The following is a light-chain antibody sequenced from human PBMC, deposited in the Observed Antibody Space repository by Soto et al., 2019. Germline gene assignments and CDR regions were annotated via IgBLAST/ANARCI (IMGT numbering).Light chain of an antibody. CDR1: QSISSY. J-gene: IGKJ2*01. CDR3: QHTTDFT. V-gene: IGKV1-39*01. Sequence: DIQMTQSPSSLSASVGDRVTITCRASQSISSYLNWYQQKPGKAPKLLIYAASSLQSGVSSRFSGSGSGTDFTLTISSLQPEDFGTYYCQHTTDFTFGQGTKVDIK. CDR2: AAS.